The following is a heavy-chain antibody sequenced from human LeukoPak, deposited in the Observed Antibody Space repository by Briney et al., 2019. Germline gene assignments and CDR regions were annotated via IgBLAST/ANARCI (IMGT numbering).Heavy chain of an antibody. D-gene: IGHD3-22*01. CDR3: AREDSSGYPSYYYYGMDV. Sequence: NPSGTLSLTCTVSGGSISTYYWSWIRQPPGKGLEWIGYVYYSGSTNYNPSLKSRVTISVDTSKNQFSLKLSSVTAAGTAVYYWAREDSSGYPSYYYYGMDVWGQGTTVTVSS. CDR2: VYYSGST. V-gene: IGHV4-59*01. CDR1: GGSISTYY. J-gene: IGHJ6*02.